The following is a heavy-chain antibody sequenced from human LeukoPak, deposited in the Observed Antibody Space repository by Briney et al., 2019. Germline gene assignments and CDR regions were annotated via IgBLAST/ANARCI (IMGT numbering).Heavy chain of an antibody. J-gene: IGHJ6*02. CDR2: IYYSGST. CDR1: GGSISSISSNNYH. D-gene: IGHD4-23*01. V-gene: IGHV4-39*02. CDR3: AREMGVVTAHGIDV. Sequence: SGTLSLTCIVSGGSISSISSNNYHWGWIRQPPGKGLEWIGSIYYSGSTYYNPSLKSRVTISVDTSKNQFSLKLSSVTAVDTALYYCAREMGVVTAHGIDVWGQGTTVTVSS.